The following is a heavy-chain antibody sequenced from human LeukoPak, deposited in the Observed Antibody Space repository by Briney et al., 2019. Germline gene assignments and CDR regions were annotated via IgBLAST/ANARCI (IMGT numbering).Heavy chain of an antibody. CDR2: IRYDGSNK. D-gene: IGHD4-17*01. CDR1: GFTFSSYG. CDR3: ARDDPESTTTPFGY. J-gene: IGHJ4*02. V-gene: IGHV3-30*02. Sequence: PGGSLRLSCAASGFTFSSYGMHWVRQAPGKGLEWVAFIRYDGSNKYYADSVKGRFSISRDNSKNTLFLQMNSLRAEDTAIYYCARDDPESTTTPFGYWGQGTLVTVSS.